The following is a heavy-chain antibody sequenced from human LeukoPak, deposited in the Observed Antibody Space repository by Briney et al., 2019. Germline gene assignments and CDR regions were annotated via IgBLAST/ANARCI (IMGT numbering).Heavy chain of an antibody. J-gene: IGHJ4*02. Sequence: KASETLSLTCTVSGGSISSYYWSWIRQPPGKGLEWIGRIYSSGSTNYNPSLNSRVTMSVDTSNNQFSLRLTSVTAADTAVYYCARGTTAAAGIFDCWGQGTLVTVSS. CDR2: IYSSGST. V-gene: IGHV4-4*07. CDR3: ARGTTAAAGIFDC. D-gene: IGHD6-13*01. CDR1: GGSISSYY.